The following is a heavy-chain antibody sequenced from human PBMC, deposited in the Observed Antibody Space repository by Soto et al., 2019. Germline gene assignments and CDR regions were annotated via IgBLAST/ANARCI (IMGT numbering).Heavy chain of an antibody. V-gene: IGHV4-31*03. CDR1: GGSISNGGYY. J-gene: IGHJ6*02. D-gene: IGHD3-3*01. CDR2: IYYSGST. Sequence: SETLSLTCTVSGGSISNGGYYWSWIRQHPGKGLEWIGYIYYSGSTYYNPSLKSRVTISVDTSKNQFSLKLSSVTAADTAVYYCARNDYDFWSGYSYYGMDVWGQGTTVTVSS. CDR3: ARNDYDFWSGYSYYGMDV.